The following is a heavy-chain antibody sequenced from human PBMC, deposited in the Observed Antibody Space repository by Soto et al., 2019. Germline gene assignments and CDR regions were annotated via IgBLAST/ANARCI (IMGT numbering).Heavy chain of an antibody. CDR2: IFHTGTT. J-gene: IGHJ3*02. CDR1: GGSITNYY. Sequence: PSETLSLTFTVSGGSITNYYYSWIRQPPGKGLEWIGYIFHTGTTSYNPSLKSRVTLSVDTSQSQFSLKLNSVTAADTAVYYCTTEAYDNSGSLAFDIWGPGTLVTVS. CDR3: TTEAYDNSGSLAFDI. D-gene: IGHD3-22*01. V-gene: IGHV4-59*08.